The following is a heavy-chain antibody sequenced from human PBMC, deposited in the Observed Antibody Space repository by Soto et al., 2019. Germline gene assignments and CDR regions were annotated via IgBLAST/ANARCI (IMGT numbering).Heavy chain of an antibody. V-gene: IGHV3-11*01. CDR3: ARESRDYYYYGMDV. CDR1: GFTFSDYY. Sequence: GGSLRLSCAASGFTFSDYYMSWIRQAPGKGLEWVSYISSGSTIYYADSVKGRFTISRDNAKNSLYLQMNSLRAEDTAVYYCARESRDYYYYGMDVWGQGTTVTVSS. J-gene: IGHJ6*02. CDR2: ISSGSTI.